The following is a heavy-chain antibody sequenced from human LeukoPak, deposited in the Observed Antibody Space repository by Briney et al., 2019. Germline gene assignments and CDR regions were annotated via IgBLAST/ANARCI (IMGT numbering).Heavy chain of an antibody. CDR2: INHSGST. CDR1: GGSFSGYY. Sequence: SETLSLTCAVYGGSFSGYYWSWIRQPPGKGLEWIGEINHSGSTNYNPSLKSRVTISVDTSKNQFSLKLSSVTAADTAVYCCAGHDGSGYSFFDCWGQGTLVTVSS. D-gene: IGHD3-22*01. J-gene: IGHJ4*02. CDR3: AGHDGSGYSFFDC. V-gene: IGHV4-34*01.